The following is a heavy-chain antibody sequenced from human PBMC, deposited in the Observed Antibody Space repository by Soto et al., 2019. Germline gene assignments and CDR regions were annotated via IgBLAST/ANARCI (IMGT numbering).Heavy chain of an antibody. Sequence: QVQLQESGPGLVKPSETLSLTCTVSNGSIINYYWSWIRQPPGKGLEWIGFIYYSGSTNYNPYLMGRDTLSEDIARNQLSLYLSSVTVADTAVYYCASRFTLATTTGDAFDLWGQGTMVTISS. CDR3: ASRFTLATTTGDAFDL. J-gene: IGHJ3*01. CDR1: NGSIINYY. CDR2: IYYSGST. D-gene: IGHD1-26*01. V-gene: IGHV4-59*01.